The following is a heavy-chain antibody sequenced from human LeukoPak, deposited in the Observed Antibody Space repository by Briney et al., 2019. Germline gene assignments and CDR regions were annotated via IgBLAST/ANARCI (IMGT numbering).Heavy chain of an antibody. D-gene: IGHD4-23*01. CDR3: SKASGGNFQSFDY. V-gene: IGHV3-21*01. CDR2: ISSSSSYI. CDR1: GFTFSSYS. J-gene: IGHJ4*02. Sequence: GGSLRLSCAASGFTFSSYSMNWVRQAPGKGLEWVSSISSSSSYIYYADSVKGRFTISRDNAKNSLYLQMNSLRAEDTAVYYWSKASGGNFQSFDYWGQGTLVTVSS.